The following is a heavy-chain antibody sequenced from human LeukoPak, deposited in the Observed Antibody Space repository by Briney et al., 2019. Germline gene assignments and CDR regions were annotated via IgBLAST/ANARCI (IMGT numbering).Heavy chain of an antibody. V-gene: IGHV3-23*01. Sequence: GGSLRLSCAASGFTFSNYAMSWVRQAPGKGLEWVSAISGSGGSTYYADSVKGRFTISRDNSKNTLYLQMNSLRAEDTAVYYCAKAIAAAGTRNAFDIWGQGTMVTVSS. CDR1: GFTFSNYA. CDR3: AKAIAAAGTRNAFDI. J-gene: IGHJ3*02. CDR2: ISGSGGST. D-gene: IGHD6-13*01.